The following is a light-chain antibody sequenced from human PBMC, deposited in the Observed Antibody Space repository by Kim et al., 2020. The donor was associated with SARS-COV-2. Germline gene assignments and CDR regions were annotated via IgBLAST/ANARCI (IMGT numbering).Light chain of an antibody. CDR1: RSNIGSNF. V-gene: IGLV1-47*02. Sequence: GQRVAISCSGSRSNIGSNFVYWYQQFPGTAPKLLIHSNDQRPSGVPDRFSGSKSGPSASLAISGLRSEDEADYYCAAWDDSLSGVLFGGGTQLTVL. J-gene: IGLJ2*01. CDR2: SND. CDR3: AAWDDSLSGVL.